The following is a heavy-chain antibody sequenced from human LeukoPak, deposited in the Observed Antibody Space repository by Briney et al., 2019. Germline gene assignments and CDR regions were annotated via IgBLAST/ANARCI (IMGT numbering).Heavy chain of an antibody. CDR1: GGSISSSSYY. J-gene: IGHJ4*02. CDR3: ARANSEPPVVPAAAGTYYFDY. Sequence: PSETLSLTCTVSGGSISSSSYYWGWIRQPPGKGLEWIGSIYYSGSTYYNPSLKSRVTISVDTSKSQFSLKLSSVTAADTAVYYCARANSEPPVVPAAAGTYYFDYWGQGTLVTVSS. CDR2: IYYSGST. D-gene: IGHD2-2*01. V-gene: IGHV4-39*07.